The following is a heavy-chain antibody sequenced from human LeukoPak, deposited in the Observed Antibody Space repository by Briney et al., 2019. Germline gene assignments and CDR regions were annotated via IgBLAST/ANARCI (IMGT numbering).Heavy chain of an antibody. J-gene: IGHJ4*02. CDR3: ARAARQWLAPDY. D-gene: IGHD6-19*01. Sequence: SETLSLTCAVYGGSFSGYYWSWIRQPPGKGLEWIGEINHSGSTNYNPSLKSRVTISVDTSKNQFSLKLSSVTAADTAVYYCARAARQWLAPDYWGQGTLVTLSS. V-gene: IGHV4-34*01. CDR2: INHSGST. CDR1: GGSFSGYY.